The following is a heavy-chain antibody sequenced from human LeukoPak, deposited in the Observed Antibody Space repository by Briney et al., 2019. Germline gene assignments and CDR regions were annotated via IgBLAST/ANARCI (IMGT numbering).Heavy chain of an antibody. D-gene: IGHD1-26*01. CDR3: ARDKIVGATNFDY. CDR1: GFSFSNYW. Sequence: GGSLRLSCAASGFSFSNYWMSWVRQVPGKGLEWVANIKQDGSEKYYVDSVKGRFTISRDNAKNSLYLQMNSLRAEDTAIYYCARDKIVGATNFDYWGQGTLVTVSS. V-gene: IGHV3-7*03. J-gene: IGHJ4*02. CDR2: IKQDGSEK.